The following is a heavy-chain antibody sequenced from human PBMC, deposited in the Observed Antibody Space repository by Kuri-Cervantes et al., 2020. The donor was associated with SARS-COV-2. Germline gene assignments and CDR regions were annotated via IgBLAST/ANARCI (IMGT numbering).Heavy chain of an antibody. CDR2: LDTSVTT. V-gene: IGHV4-61*09. D-gene: IGHD5-24*01. J-gene: IGHJ4*02. CDR1: GVPVTGGSYS. Sequence: LRLSCAVSGVPVTGGSYSWAWIRQPAGKGLEWICHLDTSVTTTYNPSLKSQVTISLDTSKTHVSLRLTSATAADSAVYYCGRVSWLQLWRRYSDSWGQGTLVTVSS. CDR3: GRVSWLQLWRRYSDS.